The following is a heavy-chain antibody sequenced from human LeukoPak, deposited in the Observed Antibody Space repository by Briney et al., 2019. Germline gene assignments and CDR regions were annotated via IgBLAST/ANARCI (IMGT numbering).Heavy chain of an antibody. CDR3: ARSLAVSKAYYYYMDV. V-gene: IGHV1-69*05. CDR1: GYTFTGYY. CDR2: IIPIFGTA. J-gene: IGHJ6*03. Sequence: GASVKVSCKASGYTFTGYYMHWVRQAPGQGLEWMGRIIPIFGTANYAQKFQGRVTITTDESTSTAYMELSSLRSEDTAVYYCARSLAVSKAYYYYMDVWGKGTTVTVSS. D-gene: IGHD5/OR15-5a*01.